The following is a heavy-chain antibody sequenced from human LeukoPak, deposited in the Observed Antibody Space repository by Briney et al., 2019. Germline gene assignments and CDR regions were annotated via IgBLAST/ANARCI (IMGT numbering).Heavy chain of an antibody. CDR2: INQDGREK. J-gene: IGHJ3*02. CDR1: GFTFSSYW. V-gene: IGHV3-7*01. D-gene: IGHD2-15*01. Sequence: PGWALRLSCAASGFTFSSYWMRGVRQAPGKGLEGVAKINQDGREKYYVHSVQGRFTISRQNAKNSLFLQMNRLRAEDPAVYYCARHRSGGSQADAFDIWGQGTMVTVSS. CDR3: ARHRSGGSQADAFDI.